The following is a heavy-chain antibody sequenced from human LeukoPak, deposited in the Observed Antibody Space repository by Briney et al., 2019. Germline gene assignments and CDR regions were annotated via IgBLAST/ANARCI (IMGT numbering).Heavy chain of an antibody. D-gene: IGHD3-22*01. Sequence: SETLSLTCTVSGGSISSYYWSWIRQPAGKGLEWIGCVYASGTTFYNPSLKSRVTMLVDTSKNQFSLKLNSVTAADTAVYYCARGGNYYDSSSYYYFDYWGQGTLVTVSS. CDR3: ARGGNYYDSSSYYYFDY. J-gene: IGHJ4*02. CDR2: VYASGTT. V-gene: IGHV4-4*07. CDR1: GGSISSYY.